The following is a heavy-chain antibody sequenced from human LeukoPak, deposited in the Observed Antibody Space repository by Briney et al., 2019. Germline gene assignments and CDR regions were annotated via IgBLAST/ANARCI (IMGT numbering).Heavy chain of an antibody. CDR3: ARGDQDYGLDV. CDR2: IYSSGST. V-gene: IGHV3-66*01. J-gene: IGHJ6*02. CDR1: GLTVSSNY. D-gene: IGHD5-24*01. Sequence: TGGSLRLSCAASGLTVSSNYMSWVRQAPGKGLEWVSLIYSSGSTYYADSVKGRFTISRDNSKNTLYLQMNSLRAEDTAVYYCARGDQDYGLDVWGQGTTVAVSS.